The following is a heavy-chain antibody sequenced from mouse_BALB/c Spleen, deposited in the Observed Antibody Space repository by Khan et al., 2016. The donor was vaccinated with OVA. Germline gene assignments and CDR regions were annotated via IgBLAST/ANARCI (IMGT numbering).Heavy chain of an antibody. CDR1: GYTFTSYG. J-gene: IGHJ4*01. CDR3: ARPPYFSYTLDY. V-gene: IGHV9-3-1*01. D-gene: IGHD2-10*01. CDR2: INTYTGEP. Sequence: QIQLVQSGPELKKPGETVKISCKASGYTFTSYGMNWVKQSPGKALRWMGWINTYTGEPTYTDDFKGRFAFSLETYASIAYLQINNLKNEDTATYFCARPPYFSYTLDYWGQGTSVTVSS.